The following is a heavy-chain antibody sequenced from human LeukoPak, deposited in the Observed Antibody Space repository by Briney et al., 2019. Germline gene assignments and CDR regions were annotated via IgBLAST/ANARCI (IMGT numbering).Heavy chain of an antibody. CDR2: ISGSDGST. V-gene: IGHV3-23*01. D-gene: IGHD4-23*01. CDR1: GFTFSSYA. CDR3: AKDRDYGGNSRGIDYFDY. J-gene: IGHJ4*02. Sequence: GGSLRLSCAASGFTFSSYAMSWVRQAPGKGLEWVSAISGSDGSTYYADSVKGRFTISRDNSKHMLYLQMNTLRADDTAIYYCAKDRDYGGNSRGIDYFDYWGQGTLVTVSS.